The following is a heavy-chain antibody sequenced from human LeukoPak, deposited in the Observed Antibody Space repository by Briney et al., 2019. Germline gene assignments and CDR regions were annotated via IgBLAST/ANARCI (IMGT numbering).Heavy chain of an antibody. J-gene: IGHJ4*02. D-gene: IGHD1-26*01. CDR2: IKQDGSEK. CDR1: GFTFSSYW. V-gene: IGHV3-7*01. CDR3: ARDRKTYSGSYYGILDY. Sequence: PGGSLRLSCAASGFTFSSYWMGLVRQAPGKGLEWVANIKQDGSEKYYVDSVKGRFTISRDNAKNSLYLQMNSLRAEDTAVYYCARDRKTYSGSYYGILDYWGQGTLVTVSS.